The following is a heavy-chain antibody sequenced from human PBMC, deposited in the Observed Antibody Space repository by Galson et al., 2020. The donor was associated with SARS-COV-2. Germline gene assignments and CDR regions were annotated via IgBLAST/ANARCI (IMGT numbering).Heavy chain of an antibody. D-gene: IGHD6-19*01. CDR2: IDWDDDE. Sequence: ESGPTLVKPTQTLTLTSTFSGLSLSASGMCVNWIRQPPGKALEWLARIDWDDDEYYNTSLKARLTISKDTSKNQVVLTMTNMDPVDTATYYCARIDSSGCRGNYWGQGTLVTVSS. V-gene: IGHV2-70*11. CDR1: GLSLSASGMC. J-gene: IGHJ4*02. CDR3: ARIDSSGCRGNY.